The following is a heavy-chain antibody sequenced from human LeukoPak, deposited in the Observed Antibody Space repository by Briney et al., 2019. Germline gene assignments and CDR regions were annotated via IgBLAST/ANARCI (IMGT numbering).Heavy chain of an antibody. D-gene: IGHD3-3*01. V-gene: IGHV3-7*03. CDR3: ARSVRRFNYYYYGMDV. CDR2: IKQDGSEK. J-gene: IGHJ6*04. Sequence: GGSLRLSCGASGFTFSSYWMSWVRQAPGKGLEWVANIKQDGSEKYYVDSVKGRFTISRDNAKNSLYLQMNSLRAEDTAVYYCARSVRRFNYYYYGMDVWGKGTTVTVSS. CDR1: GFTFSSYW.